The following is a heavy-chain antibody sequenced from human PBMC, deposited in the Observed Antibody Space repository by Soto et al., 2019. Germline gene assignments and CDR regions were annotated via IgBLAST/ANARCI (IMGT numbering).Heavy chain of an antibody. CDR3: ARGGKIAVDIDY. CDR1: GGTFSSYA. V-gene: IGHV1-69*06. CDR2: IIPIFGTA. Sequence: QVQLVQSGAEVKKPGSSVKVSCTASGGTFSSYAISWVRQAPGQGLEWMGGIIPIFGTANYAQKFQGRVTITADKSTNKAYMEVSRLRSEDTAVYYCARGGKIAVDIDYWGQGTLVTVSS. D-gene: IGHD6-19*01. J-gene: IGHJ4*02.